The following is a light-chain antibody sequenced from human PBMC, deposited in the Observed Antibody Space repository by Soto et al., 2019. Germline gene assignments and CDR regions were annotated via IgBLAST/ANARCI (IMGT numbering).Light chain of an antibody. CDR3: CSYAGSTTLYV. V-gene: IGLV2-23*02. Sequence: QSALTQPASVSGSPGQSITISCTGTSSDVGSYSLVSWYQQHPGKAPKIMIYEVSKRPSGVSNRFSASKSGNTASLTISGLQAEDEADYYCCSYAGSTTLYVFGSGTKLTVL. J-gene: IGLJ1*01. CDR1: SSDVGSYSL. CDR2: EVS.